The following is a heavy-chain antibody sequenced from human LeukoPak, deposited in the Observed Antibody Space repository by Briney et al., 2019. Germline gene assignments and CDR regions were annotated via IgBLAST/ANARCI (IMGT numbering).Heavy chain of an antibody. CDR1: GFTFSSYE. D-gene: IGHD3-22*01. J-gene: IGHJ4*02. Sequence: PGGSLRLSCAASGFTFSSYEMNWVRQAPGKGLEWVSYISSSGSTIYYADSVKGRFTFSRDNAKNSLYLQMNSLRAEDTAVYYCARGLFGGDSSGYYGMNWGQGTLVTVSS. CDR3: ARGLFGGDSSGYYGMN. CDR2: ISSSGSTI. V-gene: IGHV3-48*03.